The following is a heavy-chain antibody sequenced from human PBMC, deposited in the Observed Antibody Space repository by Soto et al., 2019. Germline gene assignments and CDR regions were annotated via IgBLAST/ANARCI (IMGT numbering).Heavy chain of an antibody. Sequence: GESLKISCKGSGYNFPRHWVAWVRQMPGKGLEWMGVIYAGDSDTRFSPSFQGQVTMSVDKSTSTAYLQWSSLKASDTAMYYCARRLPGKYYYVENWFDPWGQGTLVTVSS. CDR1: GYNFPRHW. D-gene: IGHD3-10*02. J-gene: IGHJ5*02. CDR2: IYAGDSDT. V-gene: IGHV5-51*01. CDR3: ARRLPGKYYYVENWFDP.